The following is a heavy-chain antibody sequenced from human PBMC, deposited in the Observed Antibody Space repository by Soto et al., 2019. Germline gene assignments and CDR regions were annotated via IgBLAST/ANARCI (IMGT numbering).Heavy chain of an antibody. CDR2: IYSGGST. CDR1: GLTASSNY. V-gene: IGHV3-53*01. J-gene: IGHJ4*02. Sequence: GGSLRLSCAASGLTASSNYMSWVRQAPGKGLEWVSVIYSGGSTFYAASVKGRFTISRDNSKNMVYLQMNRMRAEDTAVYYCAREWPHLDCWGQGTLVTVSS. CDR3: AREWPHLDC.